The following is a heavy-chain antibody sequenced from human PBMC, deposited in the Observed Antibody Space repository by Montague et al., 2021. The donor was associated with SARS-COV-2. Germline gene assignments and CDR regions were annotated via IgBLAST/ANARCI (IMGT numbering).Heavy chain of an antibody. J-gene: IGHJ6*02. CDR2: ISWNSRSI. Sequence: SLRLSCAASGFTFDGYAMHWVRQAPGKGLEWVSGISWNSRSIGYADSVKGRFTISRDNAKNSLYLQMNSLRAEDTALYYCGKDIRRWLRQTEYYYYYGMDVWGQGATVTVSS. V-gene: IGHV3-9*01. CDR3: GKDIRRWLRQTEYYYYYGMDV. D-gene: IGHD5-12*01. CDR1: GFTFDGYA.